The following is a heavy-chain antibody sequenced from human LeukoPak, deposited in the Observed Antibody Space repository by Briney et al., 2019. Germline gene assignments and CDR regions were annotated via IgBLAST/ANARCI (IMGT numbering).Heavy chain of an antibody. J-gene: IGHJ4*02. CDR1: GFTFSSYA. V-gene: IGHV3-30*04. CDR3: ARDRLGADDFDY. Sequence: GGSLRLSCAASGFTFSSYAMHWVRQAPGKGQEGVAVISYDGSNKYYADSVKGRFTISRDNAKNSLYLQMNSLRAEDTAVYYCARDRLGADDFDYWGQGTLVTVSS. CDR2: ISYDGSNK. D-gene: IGHD1-26*01.